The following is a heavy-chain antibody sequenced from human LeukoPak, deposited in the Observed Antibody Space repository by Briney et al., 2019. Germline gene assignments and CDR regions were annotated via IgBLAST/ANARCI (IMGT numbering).Heavy chain of an antibody. D-gene: IGHD2-15*01. J-gene: IGHJ6*02. CDR3: ARDSSRRVGGMDV. Sequence: SETLSLTCTVSGGSISSYYWSWIRQPPGKGLEWIGYIYYSGSTNYNPSLKSRVTISVDTSKNQFSLKLSSVTAADTAVYYCARDSSRRVGGMDVWGQGTTVTVSS. CDR2: IYYSGST. CDR1: GGSISSYY. V-gene: IGHV4-59*01.